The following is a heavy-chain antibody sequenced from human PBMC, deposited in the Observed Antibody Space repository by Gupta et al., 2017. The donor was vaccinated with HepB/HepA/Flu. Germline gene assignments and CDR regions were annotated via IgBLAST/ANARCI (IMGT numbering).Heavy chain of an antibody. J-gene: IGHJ4*01. V-gene: IGHV3-7*01. CDR2: IKQDGSDK. CDR3: ATVPTVTFYFDY. D-gene: IGHD4-17*01. CDR1: GLNFSSYW. Sequence: GGSLRLSCAASGLNFSSYWLRWVRQVPGKGLEWMANIKQDGSDKDYVDYVKGRFTISKDNAKNSLYLQRDSMRAEDTALYYCATVPTVTFYFDYWGHGTLVTVSS.